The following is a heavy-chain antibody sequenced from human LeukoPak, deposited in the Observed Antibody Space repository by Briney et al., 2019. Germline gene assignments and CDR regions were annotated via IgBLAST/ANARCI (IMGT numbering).Heavy chain of an antibody. D-gene: IGHD6-13*01. J-gene: IGHJ6*03. CDR1: GFTFSSYW. Sequence: GGSLRLSCAASGFTFSSYWMHWVRQAPGKGLVWVSRINTDGSSTSYADSVKGRFTISRDNAKNTLYLQMNSLRAEDTAVYYCASSSWSLYYYYYMDVWGKGTTVTVSS. CDR2: INTDGSST. CDR3: ASSSWSLYYYYYMDV. V-gene: IGHV3-74*01.